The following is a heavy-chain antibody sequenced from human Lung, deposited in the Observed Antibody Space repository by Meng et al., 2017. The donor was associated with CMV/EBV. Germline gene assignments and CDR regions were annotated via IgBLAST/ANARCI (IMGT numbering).Heavy chain of an antibody. CDR3: TTGFGTALAF. CDR2: IKSRNDGGTA. J-gene: IGHJ4*02. V-gene: IGHV3-15*01. D-gene: IGHD1-1*01. CDR1: GFTFRTTW. Sequence: GGSLRLXCAASGFTFRTTWMSWVRQAPGKGLDWVGRIKSRNDGGTADHGTPVKGRFTISRDDSKDTLYLQMNSLKVEDTAIYYSTTGFGTALAFWGQETLVTVSS.